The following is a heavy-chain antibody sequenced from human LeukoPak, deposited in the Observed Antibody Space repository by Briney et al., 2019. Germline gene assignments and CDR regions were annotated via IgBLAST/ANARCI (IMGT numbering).Heavy chain of an antibody. D-gene: IGHD1-26*01. V-gene: IGHV1-2*02. CDR2: LSPNSGGT. CDR3: ARALQVGATPYFDY. J-gene: IGHJ4*02. CDR1: GYTFIDHY. Sequence: GSVKVSCKASGYTFIDHYVHGVRQAPGQGLEWMGWLSPNSGGTKYAQKFQDRAIMTMDTSLSTDSMSPNGLTSDDAAVYYCARALQVGATPYFDYWGQGTLVTVSS.